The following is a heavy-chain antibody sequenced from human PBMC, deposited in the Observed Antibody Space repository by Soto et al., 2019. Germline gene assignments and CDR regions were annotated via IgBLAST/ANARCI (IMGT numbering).Heavy chain of an antibody. V-gene: IGHV3-21*01. CDR3: ARGGTIFRVVIISYYYYGMDV. D-gene: IGHD3-3*01. CDR1: GFTFSSYS. Sequence: GGSLRLSCAASGFTFSSYSMNWVRQAPGKGLEWFSSISSSSSYIYYADSVKGRFTISRENAKNSLYLKMNSLRAEDTAVYYCARGGTIFRVVIISYYYYGMDVWGQGTTVTVSS. CDR2: ISSSSSYI. J-gene: IGHJ6*02.